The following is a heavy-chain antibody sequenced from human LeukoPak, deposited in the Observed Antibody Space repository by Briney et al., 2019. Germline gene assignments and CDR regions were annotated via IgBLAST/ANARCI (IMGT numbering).Heavy chain of an antibody. CDR2: ISSSSSYI. J-gene: IGHJ4*02. V-gene: IGHV3-21*01. CDR3: ATHLAYCGGGSCSFFDY. Sequence: GGSLRLSCAASGFTFSSYSMNWVRQAPGKGLEWVSSISSSSSYIYYADSVKGRFTISRDNAKNSLYLQMNSLRAEDTAVYYCATHLAYCGGGSCSFFDYWGQGALVTVSS. CDR1: GFTFSSYS. D-gene: IGHD2-15*01.